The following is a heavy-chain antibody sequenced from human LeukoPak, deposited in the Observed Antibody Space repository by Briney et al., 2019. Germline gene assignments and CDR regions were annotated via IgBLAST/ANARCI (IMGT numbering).Heavy chain of an antibody. Sequence: RASETLSLTCTVSGGSISSGGYHWSWIRQHPGMGLEWIGYIYYSGSTYYNLSLKSRVTISVDTSKNQFYLKLSSVTAADTAMYYCARRRDNNWFDPWGQGILVTVSS. CDR1: GGSISSGGYH. CDR2: IYYSGST. J-gene: IGHJ5*02. D-gene: IGHD2-15*01. CDR3: ARRRDNNWFDP. V-gene: IGHV4-31*03.